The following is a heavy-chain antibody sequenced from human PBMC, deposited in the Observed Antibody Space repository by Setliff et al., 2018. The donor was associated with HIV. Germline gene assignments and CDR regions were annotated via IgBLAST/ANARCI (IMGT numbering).Heavy chain of an antibody. CDR2: IYHSGST. Sequence: PSETLSLTCAVSGYSLSSDYYWGWIRQPPGKGLEWIASIYHSGSTYDSPSLKSRVTISVDTSKNQFSLKLSSVTAADTAIYYCVRDDYGYNGKGFDYWGPGTLVTVSS. V-gene: IGHV4-38-2*02. CDR1: GYSLSSDYY. CDR3: VRDDYGYNGKGFDY. J-gene: IGHJ4*02. D-gene: IGHD4-17*01.